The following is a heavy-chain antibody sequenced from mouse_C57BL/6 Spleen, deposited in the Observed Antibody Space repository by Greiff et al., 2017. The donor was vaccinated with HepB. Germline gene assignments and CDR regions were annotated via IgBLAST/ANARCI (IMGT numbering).Heavy chain of an antibody. D-gene: IGHD2-1*01. Sequence: VQLQQSGAELVRPGASVTLSCKASGYTFTDYEMHWVEQTPVHGLEWIGAIDPETGGTAYNQKFKGKAILTADKSSSTAYMELRSLTSEDSAVYYCTRGGNCGYWGQGTTLTVSS. V-gene: IGHV1-15*01. J-gene: IGHJ2*01. CDR2: IDPETGGT. CDR1: GYTFTDYE. CDR3: TRGGNCGY.